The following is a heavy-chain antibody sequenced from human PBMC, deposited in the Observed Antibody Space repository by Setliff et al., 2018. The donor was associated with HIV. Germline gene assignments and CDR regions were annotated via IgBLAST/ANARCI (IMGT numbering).Heavy chain of an antibody. CDR1: GYTFTTYS. CDR2: LRTGNGDT. CDR3: AKEDQRVTSVDY. D-gene: IGHD2-2*01. J-gene: IGHJ4*02. Sequence: ASVKVSCKVSGYTFTTYSIHWVRQAPGQRPEWMGWLRTGNGDTSYSESLQGRVTFTSDTSANTAYMELRSLGSDDTAVYYCAKEDQRVTSVDYWGQGTPVTVSS. V-gene: IGHV1-3*04.